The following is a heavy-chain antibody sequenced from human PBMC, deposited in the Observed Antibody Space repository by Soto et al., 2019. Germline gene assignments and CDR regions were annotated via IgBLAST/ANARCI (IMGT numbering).Heavy chain of an antibody. CDR2: ISSSSSYT. V-gene: IGHV3-11*06. D-gene: IGHD6-13*01. CDR3: AREGGIAAEVDY. J-gene: IGHJ4*02. CDR1: RFTFSDYY. Sequence: QVQLVESGGGLVKPGGSLRLSCAASRFTFSDYYMSWIRQAPGKGLEWVSYISSSSSYTNYEDSVKGRFTISRDNAKNSLYLQMNSLRAEDTAVYYCAREGGIAAEVDYWGQGTLVTVSS.